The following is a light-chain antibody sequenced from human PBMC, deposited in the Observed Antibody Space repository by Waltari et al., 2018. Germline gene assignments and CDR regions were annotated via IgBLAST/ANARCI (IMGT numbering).Light chain of an antibody. J-gene: IGLJ2*01. V-gene: IGLV3-1*01. CDR2: RDT. CDR3: QAWDSSAAV. Sequence: SYELAQPPSVSVSPGQTASITCSGEKLGDKYVSWYQQKPGQSPVVVLYRDTERPSGIPERFSGSNSGNTATLTISGTHTMDEADYYCQAWDSSAAVFGGGTKLTVL. CDR1: KLGDKY.